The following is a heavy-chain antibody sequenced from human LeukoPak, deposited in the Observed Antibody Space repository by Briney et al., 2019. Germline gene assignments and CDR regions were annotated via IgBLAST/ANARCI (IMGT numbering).Heavy chain of an antibody. J-gene: IGHJ6*04. CDR3: ARDPVAGTGMDV. V-gene: IGHV4-59*01. D-gene: IGHD6-19*01. CDR2: IYYSGST. CDR1: GGSISSYY. Sequence: PSETLSLTCTVSGGSISSYYWSWIRQPPGKGLEWIGYIYYSGSTNYNPSLKSRVTISVDTSKNQFSLKLSSVTAADTAVYYCARDPVAGTGMDVWGKGTTVTISS.